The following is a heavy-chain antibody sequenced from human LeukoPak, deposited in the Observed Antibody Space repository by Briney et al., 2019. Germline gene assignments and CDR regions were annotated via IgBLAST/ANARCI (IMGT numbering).Heavy chain of an antibody. CDR3: ARASVTGLLSY. V-gene: IGHV4-34*01. CDR1: GGSFSGYY. CDR2: INHSGST. Sequence: SGTLSLTCGVYGGSFSGYYWSWVRQPPGKGLEWIGEINHSGSTNYNPSLKSRVTITVDTSKKQFSLKVRSMTAADTATYHCARASVTGLLSYWGQGTLVTVSS. D-gene: IGHD6-19*01. J-gene: IGHJ4*02.